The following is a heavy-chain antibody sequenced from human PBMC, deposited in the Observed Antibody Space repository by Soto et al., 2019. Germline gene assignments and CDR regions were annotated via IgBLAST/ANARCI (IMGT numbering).Heavy chain of an antibody. CDR2: ISGSGGST. CDR1: GFTFSSYA. Sequence: GGSLRLSCAASGFTFSSYAMSWVRQAPGKGLEWVSGISGSGGSTYNADSVKGRLTISRDNSKNTLYLQMHSLRVEDTAVYYCAKSHAVVGATHFDYWGQGTLVTVSS. CDR3: AKSHAVVGATHFDY. D-gene: IGHD1-26*01. J-gene: IGHJ4*02. V-gene: IGHV3-23*01.